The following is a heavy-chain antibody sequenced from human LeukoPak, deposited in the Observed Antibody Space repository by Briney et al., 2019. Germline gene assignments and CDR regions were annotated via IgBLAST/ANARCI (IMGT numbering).Heavy chain of an antibody. V-gene: IGHV4-59*12. CDR3: ARGMVRGFYYYYGMDV. Sequence: SETLSLTCTVSGGSISSYYWSWIRQPPGKGLEWIGYIYYSGSTNYNPSLTSRVTISVDTSKNQFSLKLSSVTAADTAVYYCARGMVRGFYYYYGMDVWGQGTTVTVSS. D-gene: IGHD3-10*01. CDR2: IYYSGST. CDR1: GGSISSYY. J-gene: IGHJ6*02.